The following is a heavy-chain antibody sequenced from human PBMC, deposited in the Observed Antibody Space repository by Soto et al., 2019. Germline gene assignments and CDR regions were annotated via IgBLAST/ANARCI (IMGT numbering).Heavy chain of an antibody. D-gene: IGHD2-8*01. V-gene: IGHV3-23*01. CDR1: GFTFSSYA. CDR3: AKFGCTSGVCYTVRYYDYGMEG. Sequence: GRSLRLSCAASGFTFSSYAMSLVRQAPGKGLEWVSAISGSGGSTYYADSVKGRFTISRDNSKNTLYLQMNRLRAEDTAVYYCAKFGCTSGVCYTVRYYDYGMEGWGKGTKVTVSS. J-gene: IGHJ6*04. CDR2: ISGSGGST.